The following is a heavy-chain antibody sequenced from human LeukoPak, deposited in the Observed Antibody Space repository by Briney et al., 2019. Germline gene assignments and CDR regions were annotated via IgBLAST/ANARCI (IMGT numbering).Heavy chain of an antibody. CDR3: ATHPGGTDYY. CDR2: ITSSGDNT. Sequence: GGSLRLSCAASGFTFSMYMMSWVRQAPGKGLEWVSAITSSGDNTHYADSVKGRFTISRDNSKNTLYLQMNSLKAEDTAVYYCATHPGGTDYYWGQGTLVTVSS. CDR1: GFTFSMYM. J-gene: IGHJ4*02. V-gene: IGHV3-23*01. D-gene: IGHD6-13*01.